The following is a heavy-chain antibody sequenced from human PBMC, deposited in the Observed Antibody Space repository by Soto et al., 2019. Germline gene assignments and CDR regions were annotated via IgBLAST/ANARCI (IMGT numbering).Heavy chain of an antibody. CDR3: ARDYYDSSGYPNWFDP. V-gene: IGHV1-69*13. CDR1: GGTFSSYA. CDR2: IIPIFGTA. J-gene: IGHJ5*02. D-gene: IGHD3-22*01. Sequence: SVKVPCKASGGTFSSYAISWVLQAPGQGVEWMGGIIPIFGTANYAQKFQGRVTITADESTSTAYMELSSLRSEDTAVYYCARDYYDSSGYPNWFDPWGQGTLVTVSS.